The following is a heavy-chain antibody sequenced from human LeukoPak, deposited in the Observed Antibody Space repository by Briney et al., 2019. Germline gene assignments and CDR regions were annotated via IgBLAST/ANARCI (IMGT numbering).Heavy chain of an antibody. V-gene: IGHV1-69*10. CDR3: ARGTGESSSTNWFDP. J-gene: IGHJ5*02. CDR1: GGTFSSYT. Sequence: ASVKVSCKASGGTFSSYTISWVRQAPGQGLEWMGGIIPILGIANYAQKFQGRVTITADKSTSTAYMELSSLRSEDTAVYYCARGTGESSSTNWFDPWGQGTLVTVSS. D-gene: IGHD6-13*01. CDR2: IIPILGIA.